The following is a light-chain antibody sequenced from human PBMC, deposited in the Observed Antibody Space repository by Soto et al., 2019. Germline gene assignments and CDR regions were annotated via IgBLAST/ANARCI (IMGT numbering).Light chain of an antibody. CDR2: EVS. Sequence: QSALTQPASVSGSPGESITISCSGTSSDVGGYNYVSWYQQHPGKAPRFLIFEVSNRPSGVSDRFSGSKSGNTASLTISGLRAEDKADYYCSSYTRDRLVVFGGGTKVTVL. CDR1: SSDVGGYNY. CDR3: SSYTRDRLVV. V-gene: IGLV2-14*01. J-gene: IGLJ2*01.